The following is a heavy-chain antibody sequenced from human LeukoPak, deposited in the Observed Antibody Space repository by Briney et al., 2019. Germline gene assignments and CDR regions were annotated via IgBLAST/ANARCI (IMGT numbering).Heavy chain of an antibody. CDR2: INHSGST. CDR3: ARGSGSVDTAMVIWFDP. Sequence: SETLSLTCAVYGGSFSGYYWSWIRQPPGKGLEWIGEINHSGSTNYNPSLKSRVTISVDTSKNQFSLKLSSVTAADTAMYYCARGSGSVDTAMVIWFDPWGQGTLVTVSS. D-gene: IGHD5-18*01. CDR1: GGSFSGYY. J-gene: IGHJ5*02. V-gene: IGHV4-34*01.